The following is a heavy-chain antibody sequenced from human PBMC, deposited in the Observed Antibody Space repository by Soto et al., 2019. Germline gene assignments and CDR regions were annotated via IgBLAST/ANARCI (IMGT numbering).Heavy chain of an antibody. CDR3: AKDGAPRYCGRSSCHPAAAY. CDR2: ISYDGSHK. CDR1: GFTFSNYG. D-gene: IGHD2-15*01. V-gene: IGHV3-30*18. Sequence: QVQLVQSGGGVVQPGRSLRLSCAGSGFTFSNYGLHWVRQAPGKGLEWVAVISYDGSHKYYADSVKGRFTISRDNSNNMLYLQMDSLRAEDTAVYYCAKDGAPRYCGRSSCHPAAAYWVQGTLVTVSS. J-gene: IGHJ4*02.